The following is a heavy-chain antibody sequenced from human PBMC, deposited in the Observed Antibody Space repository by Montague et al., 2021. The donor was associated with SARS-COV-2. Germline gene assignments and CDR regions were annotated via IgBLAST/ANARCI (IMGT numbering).Heavy chain of an antibody. CDR3: ARERGYCSSTSCYGDFYYGMDV. J-gene: IGHJ6*02. V-gene: IGHV3-48*02. CDR2: ISSSSYTI. CDR1: GFTFSEYS. D-gene: IGHD2-2*01. Sequence: SLRLSCAASGFTFSEYSMNWVRQAPGKGLEWVSYISSSSYTIYYADSVKGRFTISRDNAKNSLYLQMNSLRDEDTAVYSCARERGYCSSTSCYGDFYYGMDVWGQGTTVTVSS.